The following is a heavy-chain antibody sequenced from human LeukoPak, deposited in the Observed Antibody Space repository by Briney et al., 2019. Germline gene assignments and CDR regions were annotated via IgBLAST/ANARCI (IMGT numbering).Heavy chain of an antibody. D-gene: IGHD5-18*01. Sequence: SETLSLTRSLSGGSIISSSYDWGWLRPPPGTWLEWMGGIYYSGGTNYNPSLKSRVTISVDTSKNQFSLKLSSVTAADTAVYYCARDPGGYSYGYDYWGQGTLVTVSS. CDR2: IYYSGGT. CDR1: GGSIISSSYD. J-gene: IGHJ4*02. CDR3: ARDPGGYSYGYDY. V-gene: IGHV4-39*07.